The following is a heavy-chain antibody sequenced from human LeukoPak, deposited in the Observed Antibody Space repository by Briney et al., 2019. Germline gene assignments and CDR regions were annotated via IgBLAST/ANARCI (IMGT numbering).Heavy chain of an antibody. J-gene: IGHJ4*02. CDR3: ARVYGSGSYYSGDYFDY. V-gene: IGHV3-21*01. D-gene: IGHD3-10*01. Sequence: GGSLRLSCAASGFTFSSYSMNWVRQAPGKGLEWVSSISSSSSYIYYADSVKGRFTISRDNAKNSLYLQMNSLRAEDTAVYYCARVYGSGSYYSGDYFDYWGQGTLVTVSS. CDR2: ISSSSSYI. CDR1: GFTFSSYS.